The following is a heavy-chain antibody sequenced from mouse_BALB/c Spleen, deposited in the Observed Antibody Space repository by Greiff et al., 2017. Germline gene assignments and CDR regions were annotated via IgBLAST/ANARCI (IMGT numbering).Heavy chain of an antibody. CDR1: GFTFSSYA. Sequence: EVQLVESGGGLVKPGGSLKLSCAASGFTFSSYAMSWVRQTPEKRLEWVASISSGGSTYYPDSVKGRFTISRDNARNILYLQMSSLRSEDTAMYYCATIYYGDYWGQGTTLTVSS. J-gene: IGHJ2*01. V-gene: IGHV5-6-5*01. D-gene: IGHD2-1*01. CDR3: ATIYYGDY. CDR2: ISSGGST.